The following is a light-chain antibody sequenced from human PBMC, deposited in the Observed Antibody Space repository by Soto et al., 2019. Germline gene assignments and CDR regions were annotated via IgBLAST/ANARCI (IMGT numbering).Light chain of an antibody. CDR3: LQDHNYFWT. Sequence: AVQMTQCPSSLSASVGDRVTITCRASQDIRNYLSWYQHKPGKAPKLLIYGASSLQSGVPSRFAGSGSGTDFTLTISGLQPEDSASYFCLQDHNYFWTFGQGTKVEVK. CDR1: QDIRNY. J-gene: IGKJ1*01. CDR2: GAS. V-gene: IGKV1-6*01.